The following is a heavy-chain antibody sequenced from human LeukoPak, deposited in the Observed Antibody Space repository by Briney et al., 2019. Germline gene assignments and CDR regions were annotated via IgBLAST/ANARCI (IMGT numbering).Heavy chain of an antibody. V-gene: IGHV3-53*05. Sequence: GGSLRLSCAASGFTVSSNYMSWVRQAPGKGLEWVSVIYSGGSTYYADSVKGRFTISRDNSKNTLYLQMNSLRAEDTAVYYCAKAQWATTVSYDYWGQGTLVTVSS. D-gene: IGHD5-12*01. CDR3: AKAQWATTVSYDY. CDR2: IYSGGST. CDR1: GFTVSSNY. J-gene: IGHJ4*02.